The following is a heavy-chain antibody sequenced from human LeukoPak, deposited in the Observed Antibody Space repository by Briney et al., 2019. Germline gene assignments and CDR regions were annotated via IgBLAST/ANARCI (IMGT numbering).Heavy chain of an antibody. CDR3: ARGAYGSGSYSPFDFDY. V-gene: IGHV1-2*02. CDR1: GYTFTGYY. CDR2: INPNSGGT. Sequence: ASVKVSCKASGYTFTGYYMHWVRKAPGQALEWMGWINPNSGGTNYAQKFQGRVTMTRDTSISTAYMELSRLRSDDTAVYYCARGAYGSGSYSPFDFDYWGQGTLVTVSS. D-gene: IGHD3-10*01. J-gene: IGHJ4*02.